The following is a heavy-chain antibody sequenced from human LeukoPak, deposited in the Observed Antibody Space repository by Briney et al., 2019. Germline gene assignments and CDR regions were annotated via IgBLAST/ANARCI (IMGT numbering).Heavy chain of an antibody. Sequence: GGSLRLSCVVSGFTFSSYWMNWVRQAPGKGLEWVSSISSSSSYIYYADSVKGRFTISRDNAKNSLYLQMNSLRAEDTAVYYCARAADSHDAFDIWGQGTMVTVSS. CDR1: GFTFSSYW. D-gene: IGHD3-3*01. CDR2: ISSSSSYI. V-gene: IGHV3-21*01. J-gene: IGHJ3*02. CDR3: ARAADSHDAFDI.